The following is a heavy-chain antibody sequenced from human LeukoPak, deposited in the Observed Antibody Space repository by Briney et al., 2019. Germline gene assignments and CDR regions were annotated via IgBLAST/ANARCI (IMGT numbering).Heavy chain of an antibody. J-gene: IGHJ4*02. CDR1: GFIFGSYW. CDR3: AKGEEGLDY. V-gene: IGHV3-7*01. Sequence: GGSLRLSCAASGFIFGSYWMIWVRQAPGKGLEWVANIKQAGSESSYVDSVKGRFTISRDNAKNSLYLQINSLRAEDTAVYYCAKGEEGLDYWGQGTLVTVSS. CDR2: IKQAGSES.